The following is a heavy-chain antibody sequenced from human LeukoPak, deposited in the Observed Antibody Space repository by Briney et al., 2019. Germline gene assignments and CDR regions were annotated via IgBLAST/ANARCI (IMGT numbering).Heavy chain of an antibody. V-gene: IGHV3-11*01. CDR3: ARDEDDFWSGYYGFDP. J-gene: IGHJ5*02. CDR1: GFTFSDYY. CDR2: ISSSGSTI. D-gene: IGHD3-3*01. Sequence: GGSLRLSCAASGFTFSDYYMSWIRQAPGKGLEWVSYISSSGSTIYYADSVKGRFTISRDNAKNSLYLQMNSLRAEDTAGYYCARDEDDFWSGYYGFDPWGQGTLVTVSS.